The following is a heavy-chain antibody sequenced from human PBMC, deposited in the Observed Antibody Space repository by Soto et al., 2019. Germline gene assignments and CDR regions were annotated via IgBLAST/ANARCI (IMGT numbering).Heavy chain of an antibody. CDR1: GYSFITYY. Sequence: QVQLVQSGAEVKKPGASVKVSCKASGYSFITYYLHWVRQAPGQGLEWMAIINPSGGSTTYAQKFKGRVTLSRDTSTSTVYLELSSLKSDDTGVYYCATYCSGSKCPGLWNWGQGTLVTVSS. CDR3: ATYCSGSKCPGLWN. D-gene: IGHD2-15*01. V-gene: IGHV1-46*03. J-gene: IGHJ3*01. CDR2: INPSGGST.